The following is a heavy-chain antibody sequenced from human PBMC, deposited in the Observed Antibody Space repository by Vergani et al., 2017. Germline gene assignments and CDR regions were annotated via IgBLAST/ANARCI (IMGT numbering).Heavy chain of an antibody. V-gene: IGHV3-73*01. CDR2: IRSKANSYAT. CDR3: ARDLRIVGAKGEG. J-gene: IGHJ4*02. Sequence: EVQLVESGGGLVQPGGSLKLSCAASGFTFSGSAMHWVRQASGKGLEWVGRIRSKANSYATAYAASVKGRFTISRDDSKNTAYLQMNSLRAEDTAVYYCARDLRIVGAKGEGWGQGTLVTVSS. D-gene: IGHD1-26*01. CDR1: GFTFSGSA.